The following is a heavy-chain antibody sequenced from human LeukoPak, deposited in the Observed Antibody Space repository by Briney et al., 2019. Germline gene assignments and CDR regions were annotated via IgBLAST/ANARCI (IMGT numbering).Heavy chain of an antibody. CDR3: ARDPTDYYYYYYMDV. J-gene: IGHJ6*03. Sequence: ASETLSLTCTVSGGSISSYYWSWIRQPPGKGLEWIGYIYYSGSTNYNPSLKSRVTISVDTSKNQFSLKLSSVTAADTAVYYCARDPTDYYYYYYMDVWGKGTTVTVSS. CDR2: IYYSGST. D-gene: IGHD1-14*01. V-gene: IGHV4-59*12. CDR1: GGSISSYY.